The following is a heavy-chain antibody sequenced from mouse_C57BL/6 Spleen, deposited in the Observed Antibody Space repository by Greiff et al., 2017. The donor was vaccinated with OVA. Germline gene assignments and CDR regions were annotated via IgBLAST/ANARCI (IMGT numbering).Heavy chain of an antibody. J-gene: IGHJ4*01. Sequence: EVQVVESGGGLVQPGGSLKLSCAASGFTFSDYYMYWVRQTPGKRLEWVAYISNGGGSTYYPDTVKGRFTISRDNASNTLYLQMSRLKSEDSAIYYCARRGGNFYYYAMDYWGQGTSVTVSS. V-gene: IGHV5-12*01. CDR3: ARRGGNFYYYAMDY. D-gene: IGHD2-1*01. CDR1: GFTFSDYY. CDR2: ISNGGGST.